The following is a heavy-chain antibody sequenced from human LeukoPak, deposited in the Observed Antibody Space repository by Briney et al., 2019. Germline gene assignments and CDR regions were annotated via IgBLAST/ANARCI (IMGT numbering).Heavy chain of an antibody. CDR3: ARSPDSSGQWGVFDI. CDR2: INSDGSST. J-gene: IGHJ3*02. CDR1: GFTFSSYW. Sequence: PGGSLRLSCAASGFTFSSYWMHWVRQAPGKGLVWVSRINSDGSSTSYADSVKGRFTISRDNAKNTLYLQMNSLRAEDTAVYYCARSPDSSGQWGVFDIWGQGTMVTVSS. V-gene: IGHV3-74*01. D-gene: IGHD3-22*01.